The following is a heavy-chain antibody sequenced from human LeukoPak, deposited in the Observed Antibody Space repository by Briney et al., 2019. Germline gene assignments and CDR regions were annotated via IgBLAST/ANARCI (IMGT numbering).Heavy chain of an antibody. D-gene: IGHD3-22*01. V-gene: IGHV3-23*01. CDR2: ISGSGGST. CDR1: GFTFSSYA. J-gene: IGHJ4*02. CDR3: AKCPYYYDSSGYYFDY. Sequence: PGGSLRLSCAASGFTFSSYAMSWVRQAPGKGLEWVSVISGSGGSTYYADSVKGRFTISRDNSKNTLDLQMNSLRAEDTAVYYCAKCPYYYDSSGYYFDYWGQGTLVTVSS.